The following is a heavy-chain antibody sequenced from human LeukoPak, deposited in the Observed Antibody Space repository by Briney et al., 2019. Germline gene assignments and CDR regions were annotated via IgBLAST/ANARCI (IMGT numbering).Heavy chain of an antibody. CDR3: ARGLASGYPPIPFDY. CDR1: GGSISSSSYY. V-gene: IGHV4-39*07. Sequence: PSETLSLTCTVSGGSISSSSYYWGWIRQPPGKGLEWIGSIYYSGSTYYNPSLKSRVTISVDTSKNQFSLSLGSVTAADTAVYYCARGLASGYPPIPFDYWGQGTLVTVSS. J-gene: IGHJ4*02. CDR2: IYYSGST. D-gene: IGHD3-3*01.